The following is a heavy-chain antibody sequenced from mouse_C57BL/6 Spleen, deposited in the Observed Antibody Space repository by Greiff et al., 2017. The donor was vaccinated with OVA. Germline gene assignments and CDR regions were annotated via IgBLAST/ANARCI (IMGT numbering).Heavy chain of an antibody. Sequence: VQLQQSGPELVKPGASVKISCKASGYTFTDYYMNWVKQSHGKSLEWIGDINPNNGGTSYNQKFKGKATLTVDKSSSTAYRVLRSLTSEDSAVYYCASPDYYGSSPYYAMDYWGQGTSVTVSS. CDR2: INPNNGGT. CDR1: GYTFTDYY. D-gene: IGHD1-1*01. V-gene: IGHV1-26*01. CDR3: ASPDYYGSSPYYAMDY. J-gene: IGHJ4*01.